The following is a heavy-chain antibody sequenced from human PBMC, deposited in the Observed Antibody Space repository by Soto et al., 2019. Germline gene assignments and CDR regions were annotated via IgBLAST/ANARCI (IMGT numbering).Heavy chain of an antibody. D-gene: IGHD3-22*01. V-gene: IGHV4-59*08. Sequence: QVQLQESGPGLVTPSETLSLTCTVSGGSIRGYYWSWIRQPPGKGLEWIGQTFSSGSTSYSPSLKSRVTISVDTSKNRVSLNLRSVTVADTAMYYCARHGRESRGCHFDSWGQGIQVTVSS. CDR3: ARHGRESRGCHFDS. J-gene: IGHJ4*02. CDR2: TFSSGST. CDR1: GGSIRGYY.